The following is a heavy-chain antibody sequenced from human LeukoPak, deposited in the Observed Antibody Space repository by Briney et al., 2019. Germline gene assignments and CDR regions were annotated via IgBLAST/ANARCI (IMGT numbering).Heavy chain of an antibody. CDR1: GFTFSRYG. Sequence: QPGRSHRLSCAAYGFTFSRYGLRSVSQAPGKGLEWVADKANEGKDKKYAASVKGRFAISRDKTMSTLCLLWNRLGSEHTAGYCIAEEQHVATAAYYFYACGQGALGTVSS. V-gene: IGHV3-30*18. CDR2: KANEGKDK. CDR3: AEEQHVATAAYYFYA. D-gene: IGHD5-12*01. J-gene: IGHJ4*02.